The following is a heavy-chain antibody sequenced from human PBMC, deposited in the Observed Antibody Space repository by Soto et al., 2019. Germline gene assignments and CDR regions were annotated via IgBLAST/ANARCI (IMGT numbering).Heavy chain of an antibody. Sequence: QVTLKESGPVLVKPTETLTLTCTVSGFSLSNARMGVSWIRQPPGKALEWLAHIFSNDEKSYSTSLKSRLTISKDTSKSQVVLTMTNMDPVDTATYYCARIRNMGLWYSSSWYPRHFDYWGQGTLVTVSS. J-gene: IGHJ4*02. CDR1: GFSLSNARMG. CDR3: ARIRNMGLWYSSSWYPRHFDY. V-gene: IGHV2-26*01. CDR2: IFSNDEK. D-gene: IGHD6-13*01.